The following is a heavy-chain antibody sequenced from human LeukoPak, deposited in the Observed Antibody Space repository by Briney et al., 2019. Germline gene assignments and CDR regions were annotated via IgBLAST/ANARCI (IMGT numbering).Heavy chain of an antibody. V-gene: IGHV3-21*01. CDR1: GFTFSSYS. J-gene: IGHJ6*03. Sequence: PGGSLRLSCAASGFTFSSYSMNWVRQAPGKGLGWVTSISSSRSYIYYADSVKGRFTISRDNAKNSLYLQMTRLRAEDTAVYYCATDPGSSSRFPVYYYYYYYMDVWGKGTTVTVSS. CDR3: ATDPGSSSRFPVYYYYYYYMDV. CDR2: ISSSRSYI. D-gene: IGHD6-6*01.